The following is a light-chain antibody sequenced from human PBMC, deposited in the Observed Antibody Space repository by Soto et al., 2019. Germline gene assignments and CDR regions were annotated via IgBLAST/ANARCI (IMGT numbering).Light chain of an antibody. V-gene: IGLV4-69*01. Sequence: QLVLTQSPSASASLGASVKLTCTLSSGHSSYAIAWHQQQPEKGPRYLMKLNCDGSHSKGDGIPDRFSGSSSGAERYLTISSLQSEDEADYYCQTWGTGPWVFGGGTKLTVL. J-gene: IGLJ3*02. CDR2: LNCDGSH. CDR1: SGHSSYA. CDR3: QTWGTGPWV.